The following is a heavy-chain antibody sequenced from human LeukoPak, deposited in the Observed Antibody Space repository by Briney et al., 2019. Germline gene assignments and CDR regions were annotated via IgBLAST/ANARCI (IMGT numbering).Heavy chain of an antibody. CDR3: TTLSYYYYYYMDV. J-gene: IGHJ6*03. CDR1: GFTFSNAW. CDR2: IKSKTDGGTT. Sequence: GGSLRLSCAASGFTFSNAWMSWVRQAPGKGLEWVGRIKSKTDGGTTDYAAPVKGRFTISRDDSKDTLYLQMNSLKTEDTAVYYCTTLSYYYYYYMDVWGKGTTVTVSS. V-gene: IGHV3-15*01.